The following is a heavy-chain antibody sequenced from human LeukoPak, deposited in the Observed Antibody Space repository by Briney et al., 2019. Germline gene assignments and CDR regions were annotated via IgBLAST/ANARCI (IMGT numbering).Heavy chain of an antibody. CDR2: ISGSGDNT. CDR3: AKGRGTAATSAANY. D-gene: IGHD2-21*02. V-gene: IGHV3-23*01. J-gene: IGHJ4*02. Sequence: GGSLRLSCAASGFTFSSYAMSWVRQAPGKGLEWVSGISGSGDNTYYADSVKDRFSISRDNSKTTVSLQMNSLRAEDTAVYYCAKGRGTAATSAANYWGQGTLVTVSS. CDR1: GFTFSSYA.